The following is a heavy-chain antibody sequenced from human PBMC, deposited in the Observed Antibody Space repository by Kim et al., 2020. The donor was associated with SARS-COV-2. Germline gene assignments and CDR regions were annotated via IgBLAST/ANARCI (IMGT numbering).Heavy chain of an antibody. CDR3: ARDGKSYYDFWSGYEWRRYYYDGMDV. V-gene: IGHV3-11*01. CDR2: ISSSCSTI. CDR1: GFTFSDYY. J-gene: IGHJ6*02. D-gene: IGHD3-3*01. Sequence: GGSLRLSCAASGFTFSDYYMSWIRQAPGKGLEWVSYISSSCSTIYYSDSVKGRFTISRDNAKNSLYLQMNSLRAEDTAVYYCARDGKSYYDFWSGYEWRRYYYDGMDVWGQGTTVTVSS.